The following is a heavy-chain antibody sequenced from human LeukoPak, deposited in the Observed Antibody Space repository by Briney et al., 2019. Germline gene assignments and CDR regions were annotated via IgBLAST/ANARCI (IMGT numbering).Heavy chain of an antibody. D-gene: IGHD3-3*01. V-gene: IGHV3-23*01. CDR1: GLTFSSYA. CDR3: AHPLRGPLLRFLEWPLDY. Sequence: GGSLRLPCAASGLTFSSYAMSWVRQAPGKGLEWVSAISGSGGSTYYADSVKGRFTISRDNSKNTLYLQMNSMRAEDTAVYYCAHPLRGPLLRFLEWPLDYWGQGTLVTVSS. J-gene: IGHJ4*02. CDR2: ISGSGGST.